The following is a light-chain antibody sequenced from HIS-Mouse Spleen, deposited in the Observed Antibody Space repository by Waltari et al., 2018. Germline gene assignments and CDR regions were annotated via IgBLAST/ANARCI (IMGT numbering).Light chain of an antibody. J-gene: IGKJ5*01. Sequence: DIQMTQSPSSLSASAGDRVTITCRASQSISSYLNWYQQKPGKAPKLLIYAASSLQSGVPSRFSGSGSGTDFTLTISSLQSEDFATYYCQQCYSNPITFGQGTRLEIK. V-gene: IGKV1-39*01. CDR2: AAS. CDR1: QSISSY. CDR3: QQCYSNPIT.